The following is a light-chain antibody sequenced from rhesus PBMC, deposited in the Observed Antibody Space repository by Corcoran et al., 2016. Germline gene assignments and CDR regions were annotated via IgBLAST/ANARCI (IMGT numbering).Light chain of an antibody. CDR2: GAS. J-gene: IGKJ1*01. Sequence: QVILTQSPATLSVSPGERATLFCRASQSVSSYLAWYQQKPGPAPRRLIYGASSRATGIPARSSGSGSGTDFTLPLSSRVPEGVRVYPCYQQSSRWTFGRRTKVEI. CDR3: YQQSSRWT. CDR1: QSVSSY. V-gene: IGKV3-10*01.